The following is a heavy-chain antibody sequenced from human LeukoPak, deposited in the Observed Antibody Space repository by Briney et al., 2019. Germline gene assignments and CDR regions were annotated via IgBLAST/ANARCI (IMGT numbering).Heavy chain of an antibody. CDR3: ARATSDTAMVEGALDF. CDR2: ITYDGRNE. CDR1: GFTFRSHA. Sequence: GRSLRLSCAGSGFTFRSHAMHWVHQVPGKGLEWVGVITYDGRNEHHADSVKGRFTISRDNSKNTLYLHMSSLRAEDTAVYFCARATSDTAMVEGALDFWGQGTMVTVSS. J-gene: IGHJ3*01. V-gene: IGHV3-30*15. D-gene: IGHD5-18*01.